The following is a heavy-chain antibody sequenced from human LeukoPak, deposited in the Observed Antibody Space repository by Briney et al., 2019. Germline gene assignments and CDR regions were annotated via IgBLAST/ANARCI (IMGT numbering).Heavy chain of an antibody. D-gene: IGHD3-3*01. CDR3: AKDPENLELLLLFDY. J-gene: IGHJ4*02. Sequence: GGSLRLSCAASGFTFSSYAMSWVRQAPGKGLEWVSAISGSGGSTYYADSVKGRFTISRDNSKNTLYLQMNSLRAEDTAVYYCAKDPENLELLLLFDYWGQGTLVTVSS. CDR1: GFTFSSYA. V-gene: IGHV3-23*01. CDR2: ISGSGGST.